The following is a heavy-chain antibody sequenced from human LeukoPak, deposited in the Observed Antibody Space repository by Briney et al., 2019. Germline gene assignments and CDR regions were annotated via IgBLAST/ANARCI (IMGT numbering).Heavy chain of an antibody. D-gene: IGHD6-19*01. CDR2: ISSSSSTI. Sequence: GGSLRLSCAASGFTFSTYTMNWVRQAPGKGLEWVSYISSSSSTIYYADSVKGRFTISRDNSKNSLYLQMNRLRAEDTAVYYCAKDLGGSGWYLPGDYWGQGTLVTVSS. J-gene: IGHJ4*02. CDR3: AKDLGGSGWYLPGDY. CDR1: GFTFSTYT. V-gene: IGHV3-48*01.